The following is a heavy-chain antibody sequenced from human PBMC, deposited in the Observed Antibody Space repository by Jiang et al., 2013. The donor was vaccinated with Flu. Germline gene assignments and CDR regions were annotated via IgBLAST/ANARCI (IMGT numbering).Heavy chain of an antibody. V-gene: IGHV3-21*01. D-gene: IGHD2-15*01. Sequence: VSSISSSSSYIYYADSVKGRFTISRDNAKNSLYLQMNSLRAEDTAVYYCAGGYCSGGSCYPYYYGMDVWGQGTTVTVSS. CDR3: AGGYCSGGSCYPYYYGMDV. J-gene: IGHJ6*02. CDR2: ISSSSSYI.